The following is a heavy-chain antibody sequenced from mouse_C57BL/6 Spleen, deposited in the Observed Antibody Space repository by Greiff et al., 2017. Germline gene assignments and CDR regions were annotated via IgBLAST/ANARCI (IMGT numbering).Heavy chain of an antibody. Sequence: VQLQESGPELVKPGASVKISCKASGYAFSSSWMNWVKQRPGKGLEWIGRIYPGDGDTNYNGKFKGKATLTADKSSRTAYMQLSSLTSEDSAVYFCARGGWLPPMDYWGQGTSVTVSS. CDR1: GYAFSSSW. J-gene: IGHJ4*01. CDR2: IYPGDGDT. CDR3: ARGGWLPPMDY. V-gene: IGHV1-82*01. D-gene: IGHD2-3*01.